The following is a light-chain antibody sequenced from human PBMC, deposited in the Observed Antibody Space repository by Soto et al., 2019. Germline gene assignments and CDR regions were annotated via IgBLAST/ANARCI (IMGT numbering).Light chain of an antibody. CDR2: DAS. CDR3: QQRSNWPVA. CDR1: QSVSSY. J-gene: IGKJ1*01. Sequence: EIVLTQSPATLSLSPGERATLSCRASQSVSSYLAWYQQKPGQAPRLLIYDASNRATGIPARFSGSGSGTDFTLTISCLEPEDFAVYYCQQRSNWPVAFGQGTKVEIK. V-gene: IGKV3-11*01.